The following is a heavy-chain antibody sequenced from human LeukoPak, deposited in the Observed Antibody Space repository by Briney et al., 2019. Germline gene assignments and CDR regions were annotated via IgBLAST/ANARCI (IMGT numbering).Heavy chain of an antibody. D-gene: IGHD3-22*01. J-gene: IGHJ3*02. CDR1: GFSFSSYG. CDR2: IWYDGSNK. CDR3: ARGTYYYDSSPRSGAFDI. V-gene: IGHV3-33*01. Sequence: HPGRCLRLSCAASGFSFSSYGMRWVRQAPGKGREWVAVIWYDGSNKYYADSVKGRFTISRDNSKNTLYLQMNSLRAEHTAVYYCARGTYYYDSSPRSGAFDIWGQGTMVTVSS.